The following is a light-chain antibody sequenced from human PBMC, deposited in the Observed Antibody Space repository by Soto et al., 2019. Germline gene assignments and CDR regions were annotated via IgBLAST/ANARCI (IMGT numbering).Light chain of an antibody. J-gene: IGKJ1*01. Sequence: DIQMTQSPSTLSASVGDRVIISCRASQRITDWLAWYQQKPGKAPKLLIYKASTLESGVPSRFSGSGSGTEFTLTIISLQPDDFATYYCQQYNSYPWTFGQGTKVEI. CDR3: QQYNSYPWT. V-gene: IGKV1-5*03. CDR1: QRITDW. CDR2: KAS.